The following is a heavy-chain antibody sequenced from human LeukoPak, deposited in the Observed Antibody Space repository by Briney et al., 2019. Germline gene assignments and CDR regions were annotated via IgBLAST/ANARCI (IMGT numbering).Heavy chain of an antibody. CDR3: ARGGYSYGLDY. V-gene: IGHV4-59*01. J-gene: IGHJ4*02. D-gene: IGHD5-18*01. CDR2: IYYSGST. Sequence: SETLSLTCTVSGASISGYYWSWIRQPPGKGLERIGNIYYSGSTNYNPSLKSRITMSVDTSKKQFSLKLSSVTAADTGVYFCARGGYSYGLDYWGQGTLVTVSS. CDR1: GASISGYY.